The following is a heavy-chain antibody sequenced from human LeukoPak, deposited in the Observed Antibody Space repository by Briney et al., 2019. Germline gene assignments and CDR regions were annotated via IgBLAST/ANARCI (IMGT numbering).Heavy chain of an antibody. CDR1: GYTFTSYG. D-gene: IGHD5-18*01. J-gene: IGHJ4*02. CDR2: ISTYNGNT. CDR3: ARVGTRYCYGPPDYFDY. Sequence: ASVKVSCKASGYTFTSYGISWVRQAPGQGLEWMGWISTYNGNTNYAQNLQGRVTMTTDTSTSTAYMELRSLRSDDTAVYYCARVGTRYCYGPPDYFDYWGQGTLVSVSS. V-gene: IGHV1-18*01.